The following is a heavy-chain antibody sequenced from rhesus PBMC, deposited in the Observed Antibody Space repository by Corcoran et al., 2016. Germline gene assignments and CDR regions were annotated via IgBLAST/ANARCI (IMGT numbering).Heavy chain of an antibody. CDR2: IYGSGSST. CDR3: ARDGYSGSRFDY. D-gene: IGHD1-44*02. Sequence: QVQLQESGPGLVKPSETLSLTCAVSGGSLSASYSWTWIRQPPGKGREWIGYIYGSGSSTYYNPSLKSRVTIATDTSKNQFSLKLSSVTAADTAVYYCARDGYSGSRFDYWGQGVLVTVSS. CDR1: GGSLSASYS. J-gene: IGHJ4*01. V-gene: IGHV4S7*01.